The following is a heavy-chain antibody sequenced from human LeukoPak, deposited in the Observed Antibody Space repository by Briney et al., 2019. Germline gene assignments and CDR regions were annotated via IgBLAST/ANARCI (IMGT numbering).Heavy chain of an antibody. J-gene: IGHJ3*02. CDR3: ARDYYDFWSGYAFDI. Sequence: SQTLSLTCTVSGGSISSGSYYWSWIRQPAGKGLEWIGRIYTSGSTNYNPSLKSRVTISVGTSKNQFSLKLSSVTAADTAVYYCARDYYDFWSGYAFDIWGQGTMVTVSS. CDR2: IYTSGST. CDR1: GGSISSGSYY. D-gene: IGHD3-3*01. V-gene: IGHV4-61*02.